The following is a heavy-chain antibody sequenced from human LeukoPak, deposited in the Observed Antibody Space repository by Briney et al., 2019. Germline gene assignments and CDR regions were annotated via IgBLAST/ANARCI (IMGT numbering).Heavy chain of an antibody. D-gene: IGHD5-24*01. CDR1: GFTFSSYA. V-gene: IGHV3-23*01. CDR2: ISGSGGST. J-gene: IGHJ4*02. CDR3: AKNGIEMATIMENWGSGYFDY. Sequence: GGSLRLSCAASGFTFSSYAMSWVRQAPGKGLEWVSAISGSGGSTYYADSVKGRFTISRDNSKNTLYLQMSSLRAEDTAVYYCAKNGIEMATIMENWGSGYFDYWGQGTLVTVSS.